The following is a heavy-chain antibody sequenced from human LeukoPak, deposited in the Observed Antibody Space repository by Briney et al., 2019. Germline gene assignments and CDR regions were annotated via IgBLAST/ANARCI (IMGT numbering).Heavy chain of an antibody. CDR1: GGSISSYY. D-gene: IGHD3-16*01. V-gene: IGHV4-59*08. J-gene: IGHJ4*02. Sequence: SETLSLTCTVSGGSISSYYWSWIRQPPGKGLEWIGYIYYSGSTNYNPSLKSRVTISVDTSKNQFSLKLSSVTAADTAVYYCARQMITFGEYYFDYWGQGTLVTVSS. CDR2: IYYSGST. CDR3: ARQMITFGEYYFDY.